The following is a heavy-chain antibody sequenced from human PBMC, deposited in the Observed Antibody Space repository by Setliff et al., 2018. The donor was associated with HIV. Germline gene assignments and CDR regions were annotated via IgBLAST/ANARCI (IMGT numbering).Heavy chain of an antibody. CDR1: GFTFSSYA. CDR2: ISGSGGST. CDR3: AKEGWIQLWLMGGYFDY. J-gene: IGHJ4*02. Sequence: PGGSLRLSCAASGFTFSSYAMSWVRQAPGKGLEWVSAISGSGGSTYYADSVKGRFTISRDNSKNTLYLQMNSLRAEDTAAYYCAKEGWIQLWLMGGYFDYWGQGTLVTVSS. D-gene: IGHD5-18*01. V-gene: IGHV3-23*01.